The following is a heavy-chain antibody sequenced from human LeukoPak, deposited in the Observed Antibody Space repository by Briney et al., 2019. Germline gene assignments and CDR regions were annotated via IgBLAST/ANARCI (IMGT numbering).Heavy chain of an antibody. D-gene: IGHD4-11*01. J-gene: IGHJ6*02. Sequence: VASVKVSCKASGGTFSSYAISWVRQAPGQGLEWMGGIIPIFGTANYAQKFQGRVTITADESTSTAYMELSSLRSEDTAVYYCARSIYSNYLMSRIRDYYGMDVWGQGTTVTVSS. CDR3: ARSIYSNYLMSRIRDYYGMDV. CDR2: IIPIFGTA. CDR1: GGTFSSYA. V-gene: IGHV1-69*13.